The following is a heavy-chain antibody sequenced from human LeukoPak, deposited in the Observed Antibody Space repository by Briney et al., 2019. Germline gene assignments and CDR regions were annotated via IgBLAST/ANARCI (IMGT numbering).Heavy chain of an antibody. Sequence: ASVKVSCKASGYTFTSYYMHWVRQAPGQGLEWMGIINPSGGSTSYAQKFQGRVTMTRDTSTSTVYMELSSLRSEDTAVYYCARTPREESSSWPTYHFQHWGQGTLVTVSS. CDR1: GYTFTSYY. CDR3: ARTPREESSSWPTYHFQH. J-gene: IGHJ1*01. CDR2: INPSGGST. D-gene: IGHD6-13*01. V-gene: IGHV1-46*01.